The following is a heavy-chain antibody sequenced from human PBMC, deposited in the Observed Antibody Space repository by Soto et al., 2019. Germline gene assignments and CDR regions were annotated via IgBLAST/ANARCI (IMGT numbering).Heavy chain of an antibody. J-gene: IGHJ6*02. CDR2: IYYSGST. CDR1: GGSISSSSYY. Sequence: SETLSLTCTVSGGSISSSSYYWGWIRQPPGKGLEWIGSIYYSGSTYYNPSLKSRVTISVDTSKNQFPLKLSSVTAADTAVYYCARRGYYGMDVWGQGTTVTVSS. CDR3: ARRGYYGMDV. V-gene: IGHV4-39*01.